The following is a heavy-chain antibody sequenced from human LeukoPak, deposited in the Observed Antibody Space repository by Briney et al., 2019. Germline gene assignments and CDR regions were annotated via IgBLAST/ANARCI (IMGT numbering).Heavy chain of an antibody. CDR1: GGSISSGDYY. Sequence: SETLSFTCTVSGGSISSGDYYWSWIRHHSGKGLEWMGYINYSGRSYYNPSLKSRVTVSVDTSKNQFSLKLTSVTAADTAVYYCARVSGFGDPDYDAFDIWGQGTMVTVSS. D-gene: IGHD3-10*01. J-gene: IGHJ3*02. CDR2: INYSGRS. CDR3: ARVSGFGDPDYDAFDI. V-gene: IGHV4-31*03.